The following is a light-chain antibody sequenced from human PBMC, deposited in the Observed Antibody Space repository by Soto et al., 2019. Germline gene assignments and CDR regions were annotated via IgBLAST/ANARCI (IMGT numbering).Light chain of an antibody. CDR1: QTISSW. CDR2: AAS. V-gene: IGKV1-5*01. CDR3: PQYYNYSS. Sequence: DIPMTQSPSTLPAPVGDIVTITCRASQTISSWLAWYQQKPGKAPDLLIYAASRLAGGVPSRFSGSESGTEFTLTIGSLQPDDFATYFCPQYYNYSSFGQGTKVEVK. J-gene: IGKJ1*01.